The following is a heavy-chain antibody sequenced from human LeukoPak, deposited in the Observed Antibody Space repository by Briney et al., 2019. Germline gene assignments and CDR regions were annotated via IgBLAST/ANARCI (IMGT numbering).Heavy chain of an antibody. J-gene: IGHJ4*02. D-gene: IGHD6-13*01. CDR3: AKDLNVAAAGYYFDY. V-gene: IGHV3-30*18. Sequence: GGSLRLSCAASGFTFSNYGMHWVRQAPGKGLGWEAVVANDGRDKRYADSVKGRFTISRDNSKNTVYLQMNSLRAEDTAVYYCAKDLNVAAAGYYFDYWGQGTLVTVSS. CDR1: GFTFSNYG. CDR2: VANDGRDK.